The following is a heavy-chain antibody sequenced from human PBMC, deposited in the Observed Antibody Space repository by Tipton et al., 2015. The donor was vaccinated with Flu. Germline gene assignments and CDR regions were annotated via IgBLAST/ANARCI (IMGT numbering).Heavy chain of an antibody. CDR3: ARVGGDYRDSSGFIPWFDL. V-gene: IGHV4-59*01. CDR2: IYYSGIT. D-gene: IGHD3-22*01. Sequence: TLSLTCTVSGASIRSYYWSWIRQPPGKGLEWIGYIYYSGITNYNPSLKSRVTISVDTSKNQFSLKLSSVTAADTAVYYCARVGGDYRDSSGFIPWFDLCGQGTLVTVSS. CDR1: GASIRSYY. J-gene: IGHJ5*02.